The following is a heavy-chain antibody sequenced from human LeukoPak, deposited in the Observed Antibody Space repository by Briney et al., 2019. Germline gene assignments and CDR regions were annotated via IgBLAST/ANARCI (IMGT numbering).Heavy chain of an antibody. D-gene: IGHD6-19*01. CDR3: AREGIAVAGTNAFDI. V-gene: IGHV6-1*01. Sequence: SQTLSLTCAISGDSVSSDSASWNWIRQSPSRGLEWLGRTYYRSKWYNDYAVSVKSRMTINPDTCKNQFSLQLNSVTPEDTAVYYCAREGIAVAGTNAFDIWGQGTMVTVSS. CDR2: TYYRSKWYN. CDR1: GDSVSSDSAS. J-gene: IGHJ3*02.